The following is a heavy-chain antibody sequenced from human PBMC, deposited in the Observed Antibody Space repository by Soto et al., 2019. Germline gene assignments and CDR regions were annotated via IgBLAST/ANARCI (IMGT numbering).Heavy chain of an antibody. V-gene: IGHV3-33*01. D-gene: IGHD3-22*01. CDR1: GFTFSSYG. J-gene: IGHJ4*02. CDR2: IWYDGSNK. CDR3: ARDNYYDSSGPFDY. Sequence: QVQLVESGGGVVQPGRSLRLSCAASGFTFSSYGMHWVRQAPGKGLEWVAVIWYDGSNKYYADSVKGRFTISRDNSKNTLYLQMNSRRAEDTAVYYCARDNYYDSSGPFDYWGQGTLVTVSS.